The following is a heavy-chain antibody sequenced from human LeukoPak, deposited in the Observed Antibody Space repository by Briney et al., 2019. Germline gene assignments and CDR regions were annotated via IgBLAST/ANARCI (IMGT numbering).Heavy chain of an antibody. CDR2: IRNKANSYTT. CDR1: GFIISDHN. CDR3: TRATGVYSATYYFDY. V-gene: IGHV3-72*01. D-gene: IGHD2-8*01. Sequence: PGGSLRLSCAASGFIISDHNMDWVRQAPGKGLEWVGRIRNKANSYTTEYAASVKGRFTISRDDSRNSVYLQMKRLRTEDTAVYYCTRATGVYSATYYFDYWGQGTLVTVSS. J-gene: IGHJ4*02.